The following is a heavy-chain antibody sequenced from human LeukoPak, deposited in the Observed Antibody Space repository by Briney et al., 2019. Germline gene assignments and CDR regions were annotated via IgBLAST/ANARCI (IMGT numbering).Heavy chain of an antibody. D-gene: IGHD3-16*01. CDR3: ARGASPDV. J-gene: IGHJ6*04. Sequence: GGSLRLSCAASGFTVTGSYMTWVRQAQGKGLEWVSIIYRGGGTSYANSVRGRFTVSRDNSKNPLYLQMNSLRAEDTAVYYCARGASPDVWGKGTTVTVSS. CDR1: GFTVTGSY. V-gene: IGHV3-53*01. CDR2: IYRGGGT.